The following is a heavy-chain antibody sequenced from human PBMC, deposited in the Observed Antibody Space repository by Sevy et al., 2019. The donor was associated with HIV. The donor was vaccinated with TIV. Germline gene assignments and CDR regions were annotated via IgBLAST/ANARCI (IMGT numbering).Heavy chain of an antibody. J-gene: IGHJ4*02. V-gene: IGHV3-7*01. CDR1: GFSFSNYW. Sequence: GGSLRLSCAVSGFSFSNYWMSWVRQAPGKGLEWVANIKEDGSEKQYVDSVKGRFTISRDNTKNSLFLQMNSMRAEDTALYYCAGYNNLGYWGQGTLVTVS. D-gene: IGHD1-1*01. CDR3: AGYNNLGY. CDR2: IKEDGSEK.